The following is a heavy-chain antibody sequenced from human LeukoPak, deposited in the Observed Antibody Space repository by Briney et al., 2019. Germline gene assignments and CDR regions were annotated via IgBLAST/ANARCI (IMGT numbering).Heavy chain of an antibody. CDR2: INPNSGGT. D-gene: IGHD4-17*01. CDR3: ARDHEGYGDPWYFDY. V-gene: IGHV1-2*04. CDR1: GYIFTGYY. J-gene: IGHJ4*02. Sequence: ASVKVSCKASGYIFTGYYMHWVRQAPGQGLEWMGWINPNSGGTNYAQKFQGWVTMTRDTSISTAYMELSKVRSDDTAVHYCARDHEGYGDPWYFDYWGQGTLVTVSS.